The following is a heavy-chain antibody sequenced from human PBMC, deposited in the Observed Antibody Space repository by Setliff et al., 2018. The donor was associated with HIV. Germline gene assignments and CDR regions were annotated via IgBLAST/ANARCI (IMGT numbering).Heavy chain of an antibody. V-gene: IGHV4-61*09. J-gene: IGHJ6*03. CDR3: ARCPSPPYCTSTTCYVDYYYMDV. CDR2: IYTRGNP. CDR1: GGSISSSSYY. Sequence: SETLSLTCTVSGGSISSSSYYWSWIRQPAGRGLEWIGHIYTRGNPNYNPSLKSRVTISIDTSKNQFSLKLSSVTAADTAVYYCARCPSPPYCTSTTCYVDYYYMDVWGKGTTVTVSS. D-gene: IGHD2-2*01.